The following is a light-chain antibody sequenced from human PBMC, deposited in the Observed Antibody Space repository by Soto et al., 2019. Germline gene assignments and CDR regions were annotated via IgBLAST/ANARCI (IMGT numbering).Light chain of an antibody. CDR2: DAT. CDR3: QHYRSYPFT. Sequence: DIQMTQSPSTLSASVGDRVTITCRASQSISSSLAWYQQKPGKAPNLLIYDATTLESGVPSRFGGSGSGTEFTLTISSLQPDDFAAYYCQHYRSYPFTFGQGTKLDI. V-gene: IGKV1-5*01. J-gene: IGKJ2*01. CDR1: QSISSS.